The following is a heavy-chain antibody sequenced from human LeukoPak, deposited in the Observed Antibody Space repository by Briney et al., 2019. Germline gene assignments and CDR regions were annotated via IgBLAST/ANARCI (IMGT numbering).Heavy chain of an antibody. V-gene: IGHV4-4*02. D-gene: IGHD1-1*01. CDR3: ASLPGTQPNWFDP. Sequence: SETLSLTCAVSGGSISSSNWWSWVRQPPGEGLEWIGEIYHSGSTNYNPSLKSRVTISVDKSKNQFSLKLSSVAAADTAVYYCASLPGTQPNWFDPWGQGTLVTVSS. CDR2: IYHSGST. J-gene: IGHJ5*02. CDR1: GGSISSSNW.